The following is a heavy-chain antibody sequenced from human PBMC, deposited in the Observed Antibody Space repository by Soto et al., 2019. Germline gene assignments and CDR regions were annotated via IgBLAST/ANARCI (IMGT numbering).Heavy chain of an antibody. D-gene: IGHD3-16*01. J-gene: IGHJ5*02. CDR1: GGSISSGGYY. Sequence: PSETLSLTCTVSGGSISSGGYYWSWIRQHPGKGLEWIGYIYYSGSTYYNPSLKSRVTISVDTSKNQFSPKLSSVTAADTAVYYCARGLDYIPWFDPWGQGTLVTVSS. V-gene: IGHV4-31*03. CDR3: ARGLDYIPWFDP. CDR2: IYYSGST.